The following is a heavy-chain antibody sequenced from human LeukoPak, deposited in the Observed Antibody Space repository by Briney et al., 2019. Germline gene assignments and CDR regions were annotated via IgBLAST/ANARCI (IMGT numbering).Heavy chain of an antibody. D-gene: IGHD3-10*01. V-gene: IGHV4-31*03. CDR3: ARFVWSAPPGTAAQITMVRGVIITYFDY. CDR2: IYYSGST. CDR1: GGSISSGGYY. Sequence: SQTLSLTCTVSGGSISSGGYYWSWIRQHPGKGLEWIGYIYYSGSTFYNPSLKSRVTISVDTSKNQFSLKLSSVTAADTAVYYCARFVWSAPPGTAAQITMVRGVIITYFDYWGQGTLVTVSS. J-gene: IGHJ4*02.